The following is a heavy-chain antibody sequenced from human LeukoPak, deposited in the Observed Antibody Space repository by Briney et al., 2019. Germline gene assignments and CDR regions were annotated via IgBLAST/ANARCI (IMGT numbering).Heavy chain of an antibody. CDR1: GFTFSSYG. V-gene: IGHV3-15*01. CDR2: IKSKTDGGTT. D-gene: IGHD2-2*01. Sequence: GGSLRLSCAASGFTFSSYGMHWVRQAPGKGLEWVGRIKSKTDGGTTDYAAPVKGRFTISRDDSKNTLYLQMNSLKTEDTAVYYCTTGFLNCSSTSCHFFYYYYYMDVWGKGTTVTVSS. CDR3: TTGFLNCSSTSCHFFYYYYYMDV. J-gene: IGHJ6*03.